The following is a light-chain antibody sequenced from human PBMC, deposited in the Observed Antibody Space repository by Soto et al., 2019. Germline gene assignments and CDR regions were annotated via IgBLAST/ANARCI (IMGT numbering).Light chain of an antibody. CDR1: SSDVGGYNY. V-gene: IGLV2-11*01. J-gene: IGLJ1*01. CDR2: DVN. Sequence: QSALTQPHSVSGSPGQSVAISCSGTSSDVGGYNYVSWYQQHPGKAPKLIIFDVNKRPSGVADRFSGSKSGSTASLTISGLQAEDEADYYCCSYGGSFYVVGTGTKVTVL. CDR3: CSYGGSFYV.